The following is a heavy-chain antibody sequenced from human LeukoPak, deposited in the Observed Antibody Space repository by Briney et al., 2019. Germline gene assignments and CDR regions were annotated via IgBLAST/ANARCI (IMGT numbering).Heavy chain of an antibody. V-gene: IGHV3-30*02. J-gene: IGHJ4*02. CDR2: IRNDGRKK. CDR3: ARDRLHYGEYEKTFDY. D-gene: IGHD4-17*01. Sequence: GGSLRLSCAASGFTFSSYGMHWVRQAPGKGLEWVAFIRNDGRKKYYGDSVKGRFTISRDNAKNSLYLQMDSLRAEDTAVYYCARDRLHYGEYEKTFDYWGQGTLVTVSS. CDR1: GFTFSSYG.